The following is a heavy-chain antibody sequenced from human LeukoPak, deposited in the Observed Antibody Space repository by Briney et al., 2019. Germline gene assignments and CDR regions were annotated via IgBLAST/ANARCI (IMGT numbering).Heavy chain of an antibody. CDR1: GYTFTGYY. D-gene: IGHD3-3*01. J-gene: IGHJ6*02. V-gene: IGHV1-2*02. Sequence: VASVKVSCKASGYTFTGYYMHWVRQAPGQGLEWMGWINPNSGGTNYAQKFQGRVTMTRDTSISTAYMELSRLRSDDTAVYYCATQNRSYDFWSGYSTSYYYGMDVWGQGTTVTVSS. CDR3: ATQNRSYDFWSGYSTSYYYGMDV. CDR2: INPNSGGT.